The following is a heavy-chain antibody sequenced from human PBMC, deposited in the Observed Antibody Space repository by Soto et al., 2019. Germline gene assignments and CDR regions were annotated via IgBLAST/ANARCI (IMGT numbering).Heavy chain of an antibody. Sequence: QVQLVQSGAEVKKPGSSVKVSCKASGGTFSSYAINWVRQAPGQGLEWMGGIIPISDTTNYAQKFQGRVTITADESTSTAYMELSSLRSDDTAVYYCARSQGSSTSLEIYYYYYYGMDVWGQGTTVTVSS. D-gene: IGHD2-2*01. J-gene: IGHJ6*02. CDR2: IIPISDTT. CDR1: GGTFSSYA. V-gene: IGHV1-69*01. CDR3: ARSQGSSTSLEIYYYYYYGMDV.